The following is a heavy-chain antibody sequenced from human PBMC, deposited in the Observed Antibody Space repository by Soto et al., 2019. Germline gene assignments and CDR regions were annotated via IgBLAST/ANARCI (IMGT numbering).Heavy chain of an antibody. V-gene: IGHV2-5*02. J-gene: IGHJ4*02. Sequence: SGPTLVNPTQTLTLTCTFSGFSLSTSEVGVGWIRQPPGKALEWLALIYWDDDKRYSPSLKSRLTITKDTSKNQVVLTMTNMDPVDTATYYCAHSTYYYDSSVLAFDYWGQGTLVTVSS. CDR1: GFSLSTSEVG. CDR2: IYWDDDK. D-gene: IGHD3-22*01. CDR3: AHSTYYYDSSVLAFDY.